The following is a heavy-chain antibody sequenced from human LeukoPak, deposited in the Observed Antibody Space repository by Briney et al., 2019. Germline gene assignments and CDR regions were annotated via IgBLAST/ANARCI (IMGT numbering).Heavy chain of an antibody. V-gene: IGHV2-5*01. CDR2: IYGNDDK. J-gene: IGHJ4*02. CDR1: GFSLSTSVVG. Sequence: ESGPTLVNPTQTLTLTCTFSGFSLSTSVVGVGWIRQPPGKALEWLALIYGNDDKRYSASLKSRLTITKDTSKNQVVLTMTNMDPVDTAKYYCVHDVPGDYGFDYWGQGTLVTVSS. CDR3: VHDVPGDYGFDY. D-gene: IGHD4-17*01.